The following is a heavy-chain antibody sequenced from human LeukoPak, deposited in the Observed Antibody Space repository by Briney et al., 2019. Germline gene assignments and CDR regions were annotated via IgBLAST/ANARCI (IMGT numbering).Heavy chain of an antibody. J-gene: IGHJ5*02. CDR2: ISYDGSNK. D-gene: IGHD3-22*01. CDR1: GFTFSSYG. CDR3: ARERPIASNWFDP. Sequence: PGRSLRLSCAASGFTFSSYGMHWVRQAPGKGLEWVAVISYDGSNKYYADSVKGRFTISRDNSKNTLYLQMNSLRAEDTAVYYCARERPIASNWFDPWGQGTLVTVSS. V-gene: IGHV3-30*03.